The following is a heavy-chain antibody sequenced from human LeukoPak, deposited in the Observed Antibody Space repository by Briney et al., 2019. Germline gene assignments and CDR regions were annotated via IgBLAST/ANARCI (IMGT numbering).Heavy chain of an antibody. J-gene: IGHJ6*02. CDR1: GDSVSSDSAA. CDR2: TYYRSKWYN. CDR3: ARETWFGESLAYYYGLDV. V-gene: IGHV6-1*01. D-gene: IGHD3-10*01. Sequence: SQTLSLTCAISGDSVSSDSAAWNWIRQSPSRGLEWLGRTYYRSKWYNDYSVSVKSRITIKPDTSKNQVSLQLNSVTPEDTAVYFCARETWFGESLAYYYGLDVWGQGTTVTVSS.